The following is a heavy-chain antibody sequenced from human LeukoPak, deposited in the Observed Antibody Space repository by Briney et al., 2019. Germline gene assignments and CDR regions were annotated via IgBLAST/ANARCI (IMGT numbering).Heavy chain of an antibody. CDR3: ARGALGFDY. CDR1: GFTFSTYD. Sequence: GGSLRLSCAASGFTFSTYDMHWVRQAAGKGLEWVSGIGKGGDTYYAGSVKGRFTTSRENDKRSVYLQMKNLSAGDTAVYYCARGALGFDYWGQGTLVTVSS. V-gene: IGHV3-13*04. J-gene: IGHJ4*02. CDR2: IGKGGDT.